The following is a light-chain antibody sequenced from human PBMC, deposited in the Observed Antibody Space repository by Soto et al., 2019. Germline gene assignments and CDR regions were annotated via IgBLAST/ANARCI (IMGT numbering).Light chain of an antibody. Sequence: QSVLTQPPSASGTPGQTVTISCSGSSSNIGTGYVYWYQQRPGSAPKFLIYRISLRPSGVPDRFSGSKSGTSASLAIGGLRSEDEADYYCASWDDRLTVVFGGGTKLTVL. J-gene: IGLJ2*01. CDR2: RIS. CDR1: SSNIGTGY. V-gene: IGLV1-47*01. CDR3: ASWDDRLTVV.